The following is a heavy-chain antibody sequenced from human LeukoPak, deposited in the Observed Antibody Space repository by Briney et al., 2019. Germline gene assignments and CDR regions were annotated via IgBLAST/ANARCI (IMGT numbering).Heavy chain of an antibody. D-gene: IGHD6-13*01. Sequence: ASETLSLTCAVYGGSFSGYYWSWIRQPPGKGLEWMGEINHSGSTNYNPSLKSRVTISVDTSKNQFSLKLSSVTAADTAVYYCARGLHYPYSSSWYPYWGQGTLVTVSS. CDR3: ARGLHYPYSSSWYPY. J-gene: IGHJ4*02. V-gene: IGHV4-34*01. CDR2: INHSGST. CDR1: GGSFSGYY.